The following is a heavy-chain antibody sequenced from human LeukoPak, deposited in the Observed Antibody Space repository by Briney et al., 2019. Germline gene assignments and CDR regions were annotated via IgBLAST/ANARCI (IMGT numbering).Heavy chain of an antibody. V-gene: IGHV3-15*01. D-gene: IGHD3-16*01. CDR1: GFTFTNAW. J-gene: IGHJ4*02. CDR2: IITKTNGGTT. Sequence: GGSLRLSCAASGFTFTNAWMSWVRQAPGKGLEWVGHIITKTNGGTTDYAAPVKGRFTISRDDSKTTLYLQMNSLKTEDTAVYYCATDEGCLNYWGQGTLVTVSS. CDR3: ATDEGCLNY.